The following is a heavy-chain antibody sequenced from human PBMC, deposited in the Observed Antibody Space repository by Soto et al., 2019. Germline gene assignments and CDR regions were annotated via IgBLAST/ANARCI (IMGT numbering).Heavy chain of an antibody. V-gene: IGHV3-23*01. J-gene: IGHJ4*02. Sequence: PGGSPRLSCAASGFTFTSYPMNWVRQAPGKGLEWVSVISDNSATRIYADSVKGRFTVSRDNSKNTLYLQMNSLRADDTALYFCVKSVGVGNHHFDFWGQGALVTVSS. CDR2: ISDNSATR. CDR3: VKSVGVGNHHFDF. CDR1: GFTFTSYP. D-gene: IGHD1-26*01.